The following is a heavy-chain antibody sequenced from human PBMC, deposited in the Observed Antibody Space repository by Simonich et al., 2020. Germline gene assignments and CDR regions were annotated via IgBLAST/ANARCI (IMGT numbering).Heavy chain of an antibody. CDR3: ARSHWGSPIDY. CDR2: ISSSSSYI. J-gene: IGHJ4*02. V-gene: IGHV3-21*01. CDR1: GVTYRRYS. D-gene: IGHD7-27*01. Sequence: EVQLVESGGGLVKPGGSLRLSCAASGVTYRRYSMNWVRQAPGQGLEWGSTISSSSSYIYYADSVKGRFTTSRDNAKNSLYLQMNSLRAEDTAVYYCARSHWGSPIDYWGQGTLVTVSS.